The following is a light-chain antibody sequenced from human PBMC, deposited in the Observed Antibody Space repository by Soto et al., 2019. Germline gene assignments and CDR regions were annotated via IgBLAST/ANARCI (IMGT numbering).Light chain of an antibody. Sequence: EIVLTQSPGTLSLSPGERATLSCRASQSVSSSYLAWYQQKPGQAPRLLIYGASSRATGIPDRFSGSGSGTDFTLTIGRLEPADFAVYYCQQYGSSPRFTFGPGTKVDIK. J-gene: IGKJ3*01. CDR3: QQYGSSPRFT. CDR2: GAS. V-gene: IGKV3-20*01. CDR1: QSVSSSY.